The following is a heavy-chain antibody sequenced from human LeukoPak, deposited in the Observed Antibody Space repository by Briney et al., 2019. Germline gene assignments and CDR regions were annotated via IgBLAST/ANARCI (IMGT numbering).Heavy chain of an antibody. D-gene: IGHD3-9*01. J-gene: IGHJ4*02. Sequence: ASVKVSCTASGYTFTSYDINWVRQATGQGLEWMGWMNPNSGNTGYAQKFQGRVTMTRNTSISTAYMELSSLRSEDTAVYYCARAPPPYYDILTGDYFPRTMDYWGQGTLVTVSS. CDR3: ARAPPPYYDILTGDYFPRTMDY. CDR2: MNPNSGNT. V-gene: IGHV1-8*01. CDR1: GYTFTSYD.